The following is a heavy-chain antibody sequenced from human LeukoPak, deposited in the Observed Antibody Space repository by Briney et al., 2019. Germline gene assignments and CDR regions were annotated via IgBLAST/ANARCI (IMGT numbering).Heavy chain of an antibody. V-gene: IGHV3-53*01. CDR3: ARVRPGQHHYYYYGMDV. D-gene: IGHD6-13*01. J-gene: IGHJ6*02. CDR1: GFTVSSNY. Sequence: GGSLRLSCAASGFTVSSNYMSWVRQAPGKGLEWVSVIYSGGSTYYADSVKGRFTISRDNSKNTLYLQMNSLRAEDTAVYYCARVRPGQHHYYYYGMDVWGQGTTVTVSS. CDR2: IYSGGST.